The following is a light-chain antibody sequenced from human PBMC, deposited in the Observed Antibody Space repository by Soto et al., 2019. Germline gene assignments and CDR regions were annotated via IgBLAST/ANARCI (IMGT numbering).Light chain of an antibody. V-gene: IGKV3-11*01. CDR2: DAS. CDR3: QQYNKWPLT. J-gene: IGKJ1*01. CDR1: QSVSSY. Sequence: EIALTQSPGTLSLSPGERATLSCRASQSVSSYLAWYQQKPGQAPRLLIYDASNRATGIPARFSGGGSGTDFTLTISSLQSEDFTVYYCQQYNKWPLTFGQGTKVDI.